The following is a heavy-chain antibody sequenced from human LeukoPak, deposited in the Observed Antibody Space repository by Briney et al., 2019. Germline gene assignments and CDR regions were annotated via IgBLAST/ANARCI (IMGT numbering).Heavy chain of an antibody. CDR2: ISWNSGSI. J-gene: IGHJ5*02. CDR3: ARDDLLHRNWFDP. CDR1: GFTFDDYA. V-gene: IGHV3-9*03. Sequence: GGSLRLSCAASGFTFDDYAMHWVRQAPGKGLEWVSDISWNSGSIGYADSVKGRFTISRDNAKNSLYLQMNSLRAEDMALYYCARDDLLHRNWFDPWGQGTLVTVSS. D-gene: IGHD3-22*01.